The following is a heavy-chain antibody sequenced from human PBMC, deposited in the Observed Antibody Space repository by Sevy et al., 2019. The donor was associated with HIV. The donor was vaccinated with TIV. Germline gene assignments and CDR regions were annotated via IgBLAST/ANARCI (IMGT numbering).Heavy chain of an antibody. J-gene: IGHJ6*02. CDR2: INPNSGGT. D-gene: IGHD3-10*01. CDR1: GYSFSNYY. CDR3: ARVPWFGESHRYFGMDV. Sequence: ASVKVSCKASGYSFSNYYMHWVRQAPGQGLEWMGWINPNSGGTYYAQKFQGRVTMTRDTSISTAYMELSRLRSDDTAVYFCARVPWFGESHRYFGMDVWGQGTTVTVSS. V-gene: IGHV1-2*02.